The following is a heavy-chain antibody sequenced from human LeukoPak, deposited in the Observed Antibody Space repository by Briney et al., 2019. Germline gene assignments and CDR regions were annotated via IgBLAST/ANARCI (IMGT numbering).Heavy chain of an antibody. Sequence: GGSLRLSCAASGFTFSNAWMNWVRQTPGKGLEWVSSIGTSTSYIYYADSVKGRFTISRDNAKNSLYLEMNSLRAEDTAVYYCAREPYVLRYFDWPTRYYYYMDVWGKGTTVTISS. D-gene: IGHD3-9*01. V-gene: IGHV3-21*01. CDR2: IGTSTSYI. CDR1: GFTFSNAW. J-gene: IGHJ6*03. CDR3: AREPYVLRYFDWPTRYYYYMDV.